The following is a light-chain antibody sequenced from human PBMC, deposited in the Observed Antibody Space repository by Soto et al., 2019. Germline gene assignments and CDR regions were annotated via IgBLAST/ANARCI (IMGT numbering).Light chain of an antibody. V-gene: IGKV3D-15*01. J-gene: IGKJ1*01. CDR1: QSVSSR. CDR3: QQTSAFPRT. Sequence: EIVVTQSPGTLSLSPGERATLSCRASQSVSSRLAWYQQKPGQAPRLLISGASSRATGIPARFSGSGSGTEFTLTISSLQPEDFATYYCQQTSAFPRTFGQGTKVDIK. CDR2: GAS.